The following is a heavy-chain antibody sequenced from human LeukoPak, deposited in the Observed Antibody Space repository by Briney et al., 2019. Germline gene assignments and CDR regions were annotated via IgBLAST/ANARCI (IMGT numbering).Heavy chain of an antibody. CDR2: ISGSGGST. CDR3: ARGGRGSMVRGVITQYYFDY. Sequence: GGSLRLSCAASGFTFSSYAMSWVRQAPGKGLEWVSAISGSGGSTYYADSVKGRFTISRDNSKNTLYLQMNSLRAEDTAVYYCARGGRGSMVRGVITQYYFDYWGQGTLVTVSS. D-gene: IGHD3-10*01. J-gene: IGHJ4*02. CDR1: GFTFSSYA. V-gene: IGHV3-23*01.